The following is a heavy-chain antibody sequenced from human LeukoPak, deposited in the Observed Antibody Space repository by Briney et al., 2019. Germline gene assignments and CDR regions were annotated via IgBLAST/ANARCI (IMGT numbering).Heavy chain of an antibody. CDR3: ARLAVTTFTSVSDY. Sequence: ASVKVSCKASGYTFIEYYIHWVRQAPGQGLEYMGWINPNSGDTNYVQKFQGRVTMTRDTSITTAYMDLNRLRSDDTAVYYCARLAVTTFTSVSDYWGQGTMVTVSS. J-gene: IGHJ3*01. CDR2: INPNSGDT. D-gene: IGHD4-17*01. V-gene: IGHV1-2*02. CDR1: GYTFIEYY.